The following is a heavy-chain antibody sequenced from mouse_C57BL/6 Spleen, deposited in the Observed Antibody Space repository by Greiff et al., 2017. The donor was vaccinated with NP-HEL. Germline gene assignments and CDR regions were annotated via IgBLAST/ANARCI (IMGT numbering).Heavy chain of an antibody. J-gene: IGHJ2*01. CDR2: IYPGNSDT. Sequence: EVQLQQSGTVLARPGASVKMSCKTSGYTFTSYWMHWVKQRPGQGLEWIGAIYPGNSDTSYNQKFKGKAKLTAVTSASTAYMELSSLTNEDSAVYYCTREIPGNYYFDYWGQGTTLTVSS. CDR3: TREIPGNYYFDY. V-gene: IGHV1-5*01. D-gene: IGHD5-1-1*01. CDR1: GYTFTSYW.